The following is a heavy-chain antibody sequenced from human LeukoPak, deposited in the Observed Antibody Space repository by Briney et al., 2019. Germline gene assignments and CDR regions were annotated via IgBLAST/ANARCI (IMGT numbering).Heavy chain of an antibody. V-gene: IGHV3-21*01. CDR2: ISSTSSYI. CDR3: ARPRGAAAGTFGFDP. CDR1: GFTFSNSS. J-gene: IGHJ5*02. D-gene: IGHD6-13*01. Sequence: GGSLRLSCAASGFTFSNSSMNWVRQAPGKGLEWVSSISSTSSYIYYADSVKGRFTISRDIAKNSLYLQMNSLRAEDTAVYYCARPRGAAAGTFGFDPWGQGTLVTVSS.